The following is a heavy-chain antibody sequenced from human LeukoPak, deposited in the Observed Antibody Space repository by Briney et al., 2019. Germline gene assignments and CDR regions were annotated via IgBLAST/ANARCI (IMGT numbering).Heavy chain of an antibody. V-gene: IGHV3-53*01. CDR2: IYSGGST. D-gene: IGHD3-22*01. CDR1: GFTVSGNY. CDR3: ARGLRPYYYDRPFDY. J-gene: IGHJ4*02. Sequence: GGSLRLSCAASGFTVSGNYMSWVRQAPGKGLEWVSVIYSGGSTYYADSVKGRFTISRDNSKNTLYLQMNSLRAEDTAVYYCARGLRPYYYDRPFDYWGQGTLVTVSS.